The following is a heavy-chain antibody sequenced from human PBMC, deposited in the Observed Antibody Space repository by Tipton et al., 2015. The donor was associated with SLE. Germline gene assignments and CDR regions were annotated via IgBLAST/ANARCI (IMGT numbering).Heavy chain of an antibody. J-gene: IGHJ4*02. CDR3: ARIDGAYDQLYLDY. V-gene: IGHV4-59*01. Sequence: TLSLTCTVSGGSISRYYWSWVRQPPGKGLEWIGYIYYNGNIKYNPSLKSRVTMSVDTSKNQVSLNLTSLTAADAAVYYCARIDGAYDQLYLDYWGQGILVTVSS. D-gene: IGHD4-17*01. CDR1: GGSISRYY. CDR2: IYYNGNI.